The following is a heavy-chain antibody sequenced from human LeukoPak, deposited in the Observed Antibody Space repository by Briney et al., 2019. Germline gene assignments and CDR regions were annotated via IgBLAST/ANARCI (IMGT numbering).Heavy chain of an antibody. CDR2: ISSSGSSI. CDR1: GFTLSSFE. D-gene: IGHD3-10*01. V-gene: IGHV3-48*03. CDR3: ARGAGGYFDY. J-gene: IGHJ4*02. Sequence: VPPGGSLRLSCAASGFTLSSFEMNWVRQAPGKGLEWVSYISSSGSSIYYGDSVKGRFTISRDNAKNSLYLQMNSLRAEDTAVYHCARGAGGYFDYWGQGTLVTVSS.